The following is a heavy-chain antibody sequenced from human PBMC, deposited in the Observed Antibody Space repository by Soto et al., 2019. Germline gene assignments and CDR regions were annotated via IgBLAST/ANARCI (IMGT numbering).Heavy chain of an antibody. CDR1: GGTFSSYT. CDR2: IIPILGIA. V-gene: IGHV1-69*02. Sequence: QVQLVQSGAEVKKPGSSVKVSCKASGGTFSSYTISRVRQAPGQGLEWMGRIIPILGIANYAQKFQGRVTITADKSTSTAYMELSSLRSEDTAVYYCARGPRGWELPYYFDYWGQGTLVTVSS. CDR3: ARGPRGWELPYYFDY. D-gene: IGHD1-26*01. J-gene: IGHJ4*02.